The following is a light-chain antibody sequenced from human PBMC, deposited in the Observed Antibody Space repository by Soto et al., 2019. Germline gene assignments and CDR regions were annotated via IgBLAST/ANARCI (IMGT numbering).Light chain of an antibody. Sequence: DIQMTQSPSSLSASVGDRVTITCRASQSTSSYLNWYQQKPGKAPKLLIYAASSLQSGVPSRFSGSGSGTDFTLTISSLQPEDVATYYCQQSLSTLLTFGGGTKVDIK. J-gene: IGKJ4*01. CDR3: QQSLSTLLT. CDR2: AAS. CDR1: QSTSSY. V-gene: IGKV1-39*01.